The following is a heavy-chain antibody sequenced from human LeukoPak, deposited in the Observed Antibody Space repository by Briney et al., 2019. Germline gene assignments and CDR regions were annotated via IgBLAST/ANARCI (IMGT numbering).Heavy chain of an antibody. D-gene: IGHD4-23*01. Sequence: PGGSLRLSCAASGFTFSSYWMSWVRQAPGKGLEWVSSITSSSSYIYYADSVKGRFTISRDNAKNSLYLQMNSLRAEDTAVYYCARDYGGSSPFDYWGQGTLVTVSS. J-gene: IGHJ4*02. CDR1: GFTFSSYW. CDR3: ARDYGGSSPFDY. V-gene: IGHV3-21*06. CDR2: ITSSSSYI.